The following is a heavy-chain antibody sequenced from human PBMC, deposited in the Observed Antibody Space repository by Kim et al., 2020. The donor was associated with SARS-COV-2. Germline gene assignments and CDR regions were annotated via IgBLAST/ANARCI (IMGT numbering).Heavy chain of an antibody. CDR3: ASGAGYDGSGAATNGFDP. CDR1: GGSFSGYY. D-gene: IGHD3-10*01. V-gene: IGHV4-34*01. J-gene: IGHJ5*02. CDR2: INHSGST. Sequence: SETLSLTCAVYGGSFSGYYWSWIRQPPGKGLEWIGEINHSGSTNYNPSLKSRVTISVDTSKNQFSLKLSSVTAADTAVYYCASGAGYDGSGAATNGFDPWGQGTLVTVSS.